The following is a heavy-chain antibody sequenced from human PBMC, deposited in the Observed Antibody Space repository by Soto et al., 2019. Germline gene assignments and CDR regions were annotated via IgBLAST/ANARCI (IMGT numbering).Heavy chain of an antibody. D-gene: IGHD3-3*01. CDR2: ISYDGSNK. CDR1: GFTFSSYA. CDR3: ARAFPDSITIFGVVIIREYYYYGMDV. Sequence: GGSLRLSCAASGFTFSSYAMHWVRQAPGKGLEWVAVISYDGSNKYYADSVKGRFTISRDNSKNTLYLQMNSLRAEDTAVYYCARAFPDSITIFGVVIIREYYYYGMDVWGQGTTVTVSS. J-gene: IGHJ6*02. V-gene: IGHV3-30-3*01.